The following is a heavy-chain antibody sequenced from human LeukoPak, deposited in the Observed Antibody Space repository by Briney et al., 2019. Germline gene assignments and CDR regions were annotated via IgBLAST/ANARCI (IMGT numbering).Heavy chain of an antibody. D-gene: IGHD3-9*01. CDR1: GGSISSYY. Sequence: SETLSLTCTVSGGSISSYYWSWIRQPPGKGLEWIGYIYYSGSTNYNPSLKSRVTISVDTSKNQFSLKLSSVTAADTAVYYCASSRYFDWLAFDYWGQGTLVTVSS. V-gene: IGHV4-59*01. CDR3: ASSRYFDWLAFDY. CDR2: IYYSGST. J-gene: IGHJ4*02.